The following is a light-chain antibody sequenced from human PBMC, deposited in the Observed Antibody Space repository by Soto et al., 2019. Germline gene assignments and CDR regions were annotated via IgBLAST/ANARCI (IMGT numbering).Light chain of an antibody. CDR2: DAS. J-gene: IGKJ4*01. CDR1: QSVSSY. Sequence: EIVLTQSPATLYLSPGERATLSCRASQSVSSYLAWYQQKPGQAPRLLIYDASNRATGIPARFSGSGSGTEFTLTISSLEPEDFAVYYCHQRSNWLTFGGGTKVEIK. V-gene: IGKV3-11*01. CDR3: HQRSNWLT.